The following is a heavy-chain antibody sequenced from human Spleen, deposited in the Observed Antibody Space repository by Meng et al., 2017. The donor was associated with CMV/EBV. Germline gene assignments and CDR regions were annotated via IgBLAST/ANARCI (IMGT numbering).Heavy chain of an antibody. D-gene: IGHD6-6*01. CDR3: ARVGGIAARRAFDI. Sequence: VYGGSFSGYYWSWIRQPPGKGLEWIGEINHSGSTNYNPSLKSRVTISVDTSKNQFSLKLSSVTAADTAVYYCARVGGIAARRAFDIWGQGTMVTVSS. CDR2: INHSGST. V-gene: IGHV4-34*01. CDR1: GGSFSGYY. J-gene: IGHJ3*02.